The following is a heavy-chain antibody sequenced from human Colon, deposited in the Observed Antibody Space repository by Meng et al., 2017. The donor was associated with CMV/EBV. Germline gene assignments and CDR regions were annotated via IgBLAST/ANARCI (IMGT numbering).Heavy chain of an antibody. Sequence: HVPLEQSGAEVKEPGSSVKVSCKASGATFSIYSLTWVRQAPGQGLEWMGRIIPIFRKVNYAQNFQGRVTIIADEPTSTGYMELRNLRSKDTAVYYCASSPYSSFEGGSWFDPWGQGTLVTVSS. CDR3: ASSPYSSFEGGSWFDP. J-gene: IGHJ5*02. D-gene: IGHD6-6*01. V-gene: IGHV1-69*15. CDR2: IIPIFRKV. CDR1: GATFSIYS.